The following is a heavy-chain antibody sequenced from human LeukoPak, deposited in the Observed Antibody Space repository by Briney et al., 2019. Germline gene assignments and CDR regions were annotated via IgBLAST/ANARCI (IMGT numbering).Heavy chain of an antibody. J-gene: IGHJ3*01. CDR1: GDSINNHH. CDR3: ARLLRPGGRTGDAFDV. Sequence: SETLSLTCYVSGDSINNHHWAWIRQPPGAGLEWIGYFYDSRDTNSHPSLKRRVTISVDMPNSPFSLTLTSVTAADTAMYYCARLLRPGGRTGDAFDVWGQGTMVTVSS. D-gene: IGHD1-26*01. CDR2: FYDSRDT. V-gene: IGHV4-59*08.